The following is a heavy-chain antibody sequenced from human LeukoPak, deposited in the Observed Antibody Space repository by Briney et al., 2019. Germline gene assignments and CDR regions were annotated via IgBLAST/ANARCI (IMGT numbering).Heavy chain of an antibody. CDR2: ISGSGGTT. CDR1: GFTFRSYA. Sequence: PGGSLRLSCAASGFTFRSYAMSWVRQAPGKGLEWVSAISGSGGTTYYADSVKGRFTISRDDSMYLQMNSLRAEDTAVYYCAKVSSGWTFDYWGQGTLVTVSS. V-gene: IGHV3-23*01. D-gene: IGHD6-19*01. CDR3: AKVSSGWTFDY. J-gene: IGHJ4*02.